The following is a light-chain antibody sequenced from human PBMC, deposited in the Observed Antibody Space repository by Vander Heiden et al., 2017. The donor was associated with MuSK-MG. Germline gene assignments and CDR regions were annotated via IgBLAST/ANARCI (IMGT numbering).Light chain of an antibody. CDR2: VAS. CDR3: QQSDTIPFT. CDR1: QTIDKY. Sequence: DIQMTQSPSSLSASVGDRVTITCRASQTIDKYLHWYQKKPGKAPKSLIYVASTLQSGVPSRFSGSGSGTDFTLTISSLQPEDFATYYCQQSDTIPFTFGGGTKVEIK. V-gene: IGKV1-39*01. J-gene: IGKJ4*01.